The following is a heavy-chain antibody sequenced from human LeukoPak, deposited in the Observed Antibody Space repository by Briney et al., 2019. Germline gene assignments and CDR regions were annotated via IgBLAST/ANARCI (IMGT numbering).Heavy chain of an antibody. J-gene: IGHJ4*02. D-gene: IGHD5-12*01. CDR3: ARIQYSGYDSGY. CDR1: GYTFTSYG. Sequence: ASVKVSCKASGYTFTSYGISWVRQAPGQGLEWMGWISAYNGNTNYAQKLQGKVTMTTDTSTSTAYMELRSLRSDDTAVYYCARIQYSGYDSGYWGQGTLVTVSS. V-gene: IGHV1-18*01. CDR2: ISAYNGNT.